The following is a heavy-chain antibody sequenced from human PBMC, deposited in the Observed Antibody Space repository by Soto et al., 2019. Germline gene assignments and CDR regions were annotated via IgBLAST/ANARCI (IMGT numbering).Heavy chain of an antibody. D-gene: IGHD3-22*01. Sequence: GGSLRLSCAASGFTFSSYAMSWVRQAPGKGLEWVSAISGSGGSTYYADSVKGRFTISRDNSKNTLYLQMNSLRAEDTAVYYCAKERTAPKYYYDSSGYYGMDVWGQGTTVTVSS. J-gene: IGHJ6*02. CDR1: GFTFSSYA. CDR2: ISGSGGST. CDR3: AKERTAPKYYYDSSGYYGMDV. V-gene: IGHV3-23*01.